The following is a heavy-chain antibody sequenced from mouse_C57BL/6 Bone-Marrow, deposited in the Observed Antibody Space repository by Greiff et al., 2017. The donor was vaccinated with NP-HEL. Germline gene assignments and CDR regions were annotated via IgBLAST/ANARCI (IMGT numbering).Heavy chain of an antibody. J-gene: IGHJ3*01. CDR3: ARGEFRCGYYYGSSYSFAY. Sequence: QVQLKESGPELVRPGVSVKISCKGSGYTFTDYAMHWVKQSHAKSLEWIGVISTYYGDASYNQKFKDKATMTVDKSSSTAYMELARLTSEDSAVYYCARGEFRCGYYYGSSYSFAYWGQGTLVTVSA. CDR1: GYTFTDYA. CDR2: ISTYYGDA. D-gene: IGHD1-1*01. V-gene: IGHV1-67*01.